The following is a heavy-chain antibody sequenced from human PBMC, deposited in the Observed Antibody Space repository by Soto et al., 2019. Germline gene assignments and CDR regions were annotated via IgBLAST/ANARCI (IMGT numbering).Heavy chain of an antibody. CDR3: ARDLDLSGIAAAGTLQLYGMDV. Sequence: SETLSLTCTVSGGSISSYYWSWIRQPAGKGLEWIGRIYTSGSTNYNPSLKSRVTMSVDTSKNQFSLKLSSVTAADTAVYYCARDLDLSGIAAAGTLQLYGMDVWGQGTTVTVSS. CDR2: IYTSGST. CDR1: GGSISSYY. J-gene: IGHJ6*02. D-gene: IGHD6-13*01. V-gene: IGHV4-4*07.